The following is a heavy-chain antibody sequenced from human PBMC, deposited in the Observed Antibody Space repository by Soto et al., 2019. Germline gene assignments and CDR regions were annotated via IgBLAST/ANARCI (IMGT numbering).Heavy chain of an antibody. V-gene: IGHV3-66*01. CDR1: GFTVSSHY. D-gene: IGHD6-19*01. CDR2: IYSGGST. CDR3: ARVKSSGWPRYYMDV. Sequence: EVQLVESGGGLVQPGGSLRLSCAASGFTVSSHYMSWVRQAPGKGLEWVSVIYSGGSTYYADSVKGRFTISRDNSKNTLYLQMNSLRAEDTAVYYCARVKSSGWPRYYMDVWGKGTTVTVSS. J-gene: IGHJ6*03.